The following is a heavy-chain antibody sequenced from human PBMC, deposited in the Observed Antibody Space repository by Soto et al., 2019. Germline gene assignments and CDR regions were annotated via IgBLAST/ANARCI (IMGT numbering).Heavy chain of an antibody. D-gene: IGHD6-13*01. CDR3: ARDGGGIAAQWWFVP. V-gene: IGHV1-18*01. Sequence: ASVKVSCKASGYTFTSYGISWVRQAPGQGLEWMGWISAYYGNTNYAQKLQGRVTMTTDESTSTAYMELRSLRSEDTAVYYCARDGGGIAAQWWFVPWGPGTLVTVSS. J-gene: IGHJ5*02. CDR2: ISAYYGNT. CDR1: GYTFTSYG.